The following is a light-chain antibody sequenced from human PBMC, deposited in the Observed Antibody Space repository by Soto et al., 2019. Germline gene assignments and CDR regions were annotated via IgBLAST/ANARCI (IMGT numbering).Light chain of an antibody. J-gene: IGKJ4*01. CDR1: QHIKTY. V-gene: IGKV1-39*01. Sequence: EIQMTQSPYSLSASVGDRATITCRASQHIKTYLNLYQLKPGKSPLLLVYTASSLQSGVPSRFSGSGSGTDFTLTITRLQPEDFATYYCQQSFTLPLTFGGGTKVDI. CDR3: QQSFTLPLT. CDR2: TAS.